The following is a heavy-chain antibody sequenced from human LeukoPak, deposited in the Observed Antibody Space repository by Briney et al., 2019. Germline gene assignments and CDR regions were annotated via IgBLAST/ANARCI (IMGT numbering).Heavy chain of an antibody. CDR1: GFTFDDYA. CDR2: IGPTGSDR. J-gene: IGHJ4*02. Sequence: EGSLRLSCAASGFTFDDYAMHWVRQAPGKGLEWVASIGPTGSDRYHADSIKGRFTISRDNANNFLYLQMNSLRAEDTAVYYCATETNGRHYDYWGQGTLLTVSS. CDR3: ATETNGRHYDY. D-gene: IGHD1-14*01. V-gene: IGHV3-21*06.